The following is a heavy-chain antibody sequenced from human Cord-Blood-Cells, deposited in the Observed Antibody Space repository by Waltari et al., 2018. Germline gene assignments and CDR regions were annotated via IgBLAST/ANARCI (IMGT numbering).Heavy chain of an antibody. J-gene: IGHJ4*02. CDR2: LYYSGST. V-gene: IGHV4-39*01. CDR3: ASRLIYGDYVGPDY. CDR1: GGSISSSSSS. Sequence: QLQLQESGPGLVKPSETLSLTCTVSGGSISSSSSSWGWIRQPPGQGLEWIGSLYYSGSTYYNPSLKSRVTISVDTSKNQCSLKLSSVTAADTAVYYCASRLIYGDYVGPDYWGQGTLVTVSS. D-gene: IGHD4-17*01.